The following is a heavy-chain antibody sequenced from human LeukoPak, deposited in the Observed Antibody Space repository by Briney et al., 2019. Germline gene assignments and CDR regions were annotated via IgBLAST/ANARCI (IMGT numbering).Heavy chain of an antibody. CDR2: IYHSGST. CDR3: ARAYCSSTSCYPDY. V-gene: IGHV4-4*02. D-gene: IGHD2-2*01. J-gene: IGHJ4*02. Sequence: SSGTLSLTCAVSGGSISSSNWWSWVRQPPGKGLEWIGEIYHSGSTNYKPSLKSRVTISVDKSKNQFSLKLSSVTAADTAVYYCARAYCSSTSCYPDYWGQGILVTVSS. CDR1: GGSISSSNW.